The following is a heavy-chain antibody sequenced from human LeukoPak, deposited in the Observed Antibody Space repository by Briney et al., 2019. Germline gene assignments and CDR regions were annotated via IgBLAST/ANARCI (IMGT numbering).Heavy chain of an antibody. CDR3: AKQFVDI. CDR1: GFTFSNYA. V-gene: IGHV3-23*01. Sequence: GGSLRLSCAASGFTFSNYAMNWVRQAPGKGLEWVSSISGSGDDPSYADSVKGRFTISRDNSRNTLYLQMNSLRAEDTAVYYCAKQFVDIWGQGTLVTVS. D-gene: IGHD5-24*01. CDR2: ISGSGDDP. J-gene: IGHJ5*02.